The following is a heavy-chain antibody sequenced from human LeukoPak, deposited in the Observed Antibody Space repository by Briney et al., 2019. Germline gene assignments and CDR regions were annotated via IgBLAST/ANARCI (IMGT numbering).Heavy chain of an antibody. CDR2: ISSSGGYT. CDR1: GFTFSNYA. CDR3: VKDSRGSGRGGDFDH. D-gene: IGHD3-10*01. Sequence: PGGSLRLSCSASGFTFSNYAMHWVRQGPGKGLEYVSAISSSGGYTYYTDSVTGRFTISRGNSKNTLFLQMSSLRTEDTAVYYCVKDSRGSGRGGDFDHWGQGALVTVSS. V-gene: IGHV3-64D*09. J-gene: IGHJ4*02.